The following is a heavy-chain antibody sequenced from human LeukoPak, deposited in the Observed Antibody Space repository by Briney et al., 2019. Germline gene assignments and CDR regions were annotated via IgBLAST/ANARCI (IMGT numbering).Heavy chain of an antibody. CDR2: INLNSGGT. J-gene: IGHJ4*02. Sequence: ASVKVSCKASGYTFTSYGISWVRQAPGQGLEWMGWINLNSGGTKYAQKFQGWVTMTRDTSISTAYMEVSRLRSDDAAVYYCARDSSTVTTPYFDYWGQGTPVTVPS. CDR1: GYTFTSYG. D-gene: IGHD4-17*01. V-gene: IGHV1-2*04. CDR3: ARDSSTVTTPYFDY.